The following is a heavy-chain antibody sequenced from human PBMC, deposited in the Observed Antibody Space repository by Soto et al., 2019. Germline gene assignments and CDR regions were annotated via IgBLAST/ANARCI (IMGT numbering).Heavy chain of an antibody. CDR2: FHYSEHT. CDR3: ARLGGYCSTTGCYGFYGMDV. J-gene: IGHJ6*02. D-gene: IGHD2-2*01. CDR1: GGSISSGPYS. V-gene: IGHV4-39*01. Sequence: QLQLQESGPGLVKPSETLSLTCTVSGGSISSGPYSWGWIRQPPGEGLEWIGTFHYSEHTYYNPSLESRVTISVDASKNQFSLKVTSVTVADTAIYYCARLGGYCSTTGCYGFYGMDVWGQGTTVIVSS.